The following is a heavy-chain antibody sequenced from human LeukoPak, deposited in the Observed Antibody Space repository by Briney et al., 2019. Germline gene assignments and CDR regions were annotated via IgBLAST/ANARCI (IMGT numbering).Heavy chain of an antibody. Sequence: ASVKVSCKASGYTFTDYYMHWVRQAPGQGLEWMAWIHPNSGDTNDAQTFQGRVTKTRDTSISTAYMELSRLRSDDTAVYYCARGQQSDAFDIWGQGTMVTVSS. CDR1: GYTFTDYY. V-gene: IGHV1-2*02. J-gene: IGHJ3*02. D-gene: IGHD6-13*01. CDR2: IHPNSGDT. CDR3: ARGQQSDAFDI.